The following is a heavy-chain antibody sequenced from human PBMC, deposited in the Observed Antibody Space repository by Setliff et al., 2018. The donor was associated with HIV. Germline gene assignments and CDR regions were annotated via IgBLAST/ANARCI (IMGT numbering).Heavy chain of an antibody. CDR2: IWYDRSNK. CDR3: ARGAGDSSGYYTLSYYFYYMDV. J-gene: IGHJ6*03. CDR1: GSTFSSYG. V-gene: IGHV3-33*01. Sequence: LRLSCTASGSTFSSYGMHWVRQAPGKGLEWVAVIWYDRSNKYYADSVTGRFTISRDDSKNSLYLQMNSLRAEDTAVYYCARGAGDSSGYYTLSYYFYYMDVWGKGTTVTVSS. D-gene: IGHD3-22*01.